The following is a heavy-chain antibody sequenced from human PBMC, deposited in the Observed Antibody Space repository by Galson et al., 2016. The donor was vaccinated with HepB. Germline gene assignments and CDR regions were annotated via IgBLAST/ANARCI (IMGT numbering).Heavy chain of an antibody. CDR1: GFPFISYE. Sequence: SLRLSCAASGFPFISYEMNWVRQAPGKGLEWVSYISSSGKTIYYADPVKGRFTISRDNAKNSLYLQMNSLRAEDTAIYYCARSPGTYSSSSISSRFFDLWGRGTLLAVSS. V-gene: IGHV3-48*03. D-gene: IGHD6-13*01. CDR2: ISSSGKTI. CDR3: ARSPGTYSSSSISSRFFDL. J-gene: IGHJ2*01.